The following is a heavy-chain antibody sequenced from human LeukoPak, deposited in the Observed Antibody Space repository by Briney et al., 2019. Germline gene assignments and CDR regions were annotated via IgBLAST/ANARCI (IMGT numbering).Heavy chain of an antibody. CDR3: ARLILTGYYYFDY. J-gene: IGHJ4*02. Sequence: ASVKVSCKTSGYTFTTYGITWMRQAPGQGLEWMGMIYPHNDNTNYAQNFQGRVTMTTDTSTSTAHMELRSLRSDDTAVYYCARLILTGYYYFDYWGQGSLVTVSS. D-gene: IGHD3-9*01. V-gene: IGHV1-18*01. CDR2: IYPHNDNT. CDR1: GYTFTTYG.